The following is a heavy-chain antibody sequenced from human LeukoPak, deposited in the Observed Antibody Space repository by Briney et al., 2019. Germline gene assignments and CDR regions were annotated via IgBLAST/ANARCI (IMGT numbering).Heavy chain of an antibody. CDR1: GYTFSSYA. D-gene: IGHD3-22*01. V-gene: IGHV1-46*01. CDR3: ARGNDYYDSSGYYFRGAFDS. CDR2: INPSGGST. Sequence: ASVKVSCKASGYTFSSYAMNWVRQAPGQGLEWMGIINPSGGSTSYALKFQGRVTMTSDMSTSTVYMELSSLRSEDTAVYYCARGNDYYDSSGYYFRGAFDSWGQGTMVTVSS. J-gene: IGHJ3*02.